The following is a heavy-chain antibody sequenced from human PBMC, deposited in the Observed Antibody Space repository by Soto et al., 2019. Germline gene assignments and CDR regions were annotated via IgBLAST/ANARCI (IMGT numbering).Heavy chain of an antibody. CDR2: INAGNGNT. V-gene: IGHV1-3*01. J-gene: IGHJ4*02. Sequence: QVQLVQSGAEVKKPGASVKVSCKASGYTFTSYAMHWVRQAPGQRLEWMGWINAGNGNTKYSQKFQGRVTITRDTSASTAYMELSSLRSEDTAVYYCARAPNYGDYNYFDYWGQGTLVTVSS. CDR1: GYTFTSYA. D-gene: IGHD4-17*01. CDR3: ARAPNYGDYNYFDY.